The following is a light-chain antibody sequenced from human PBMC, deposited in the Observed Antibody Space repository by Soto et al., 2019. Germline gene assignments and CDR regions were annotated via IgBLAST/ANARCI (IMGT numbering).Light chain of an antibody. CDR3: AAWDDSLNGYWV. Sequence: QSVLTQPPSASGTPGQRVTTSCSGSSSNIGSNTVTWYQQLPGTAPKLLIYSNNQRPSGVPDRFSGSKSGTSASLAISGLQSEDEADYYCAAWDDSLNGYWVFGGGTKVTVL. CDR1: SSNIGSNT. CDR2: SNN. J-gene: IGLJ3*02. V-gene: IGLV1-44*01.